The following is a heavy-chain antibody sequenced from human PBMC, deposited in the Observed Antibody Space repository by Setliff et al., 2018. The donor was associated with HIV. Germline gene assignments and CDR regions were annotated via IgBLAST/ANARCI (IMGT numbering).Heavy chain of an antibody. CDR3: ARMSRDGGNSHAFHI. Sequence: SGPTLVNPTQTLTLTCTFSGFSLRTSGMCVSWIRQPPGKALEWLARIDWDDDKFYSTTLKTRLTISKDTSKNQVVLTMTNMDPVDTATYYCARMSRDGGNSHAFHIWGQGTMVTVSS. J-gene: IGHJ3*02. V-gene: IGHV2-70*17. CDR2: IDWDDDK. D-gene: IGHD2-21*02. CDR1: GFSLRTSGMC.